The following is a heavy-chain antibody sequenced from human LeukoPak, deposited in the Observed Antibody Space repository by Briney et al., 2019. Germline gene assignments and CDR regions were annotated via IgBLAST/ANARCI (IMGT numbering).Heavy chain of an antibody. J-gene: IGHJ2*01. CDR3: ARGHGRRYWYFDL. D-gene: IGHD4-17*01. Sequence: SETLSLTCAGYGGSFSGYYWSWIRQPPGKGLDWIGEINHSGSTNYNPSLKSRVTISVDTSKNQFSLKLGSVTAADTAVYYCARGHGRRYWYFDLWGRGTLVTVSS. CDR2: INHSGST. V-gene: IGHV4-34*01. CDR1: GGSFSGYY.